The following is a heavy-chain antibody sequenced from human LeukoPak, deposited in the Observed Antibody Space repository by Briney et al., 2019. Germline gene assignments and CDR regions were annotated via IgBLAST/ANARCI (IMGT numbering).Heavy chain of an antibody. V-gene: IGHV1-8*03. D-gene: IGHD3-10*01. CDR2: MNPNSGNT. CDR1: GYTFTGYY. J-gene: IGHJ4*02. Sequence: ASVKVSCKASGYTFTGYYIHWVRQAPGQGLEWMGWMNPNSGNTGYAQKFQGRVTITRNTSISTAYMELSSLRSEDTAVYYCVRFGSGSYYENDYWGQGTLVTVSS. CDR3: VRFGSGSYYENDY.